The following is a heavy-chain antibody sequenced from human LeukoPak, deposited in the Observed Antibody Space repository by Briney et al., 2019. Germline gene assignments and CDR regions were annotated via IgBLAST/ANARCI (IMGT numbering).Heavy chain of an antibody. CDR3: ARDDVVNSGFDY. J-gene: IGHJ4*02. D-gene: IGHD3-22*01. Sequence: SETLSLTCTVSGGSITSGSYYWTWIRQPTGKGLEWIGRISTSGTSNFNPSLKSRVTISVDTSKNQFSLKLSSVTAAGTAVYYCARDDVVNSGFDYWGQGTLVSVSA. CDR2: ISTSGTS. CDR1: GGSITSGSYY. V-gene: IGHV4-61*02.